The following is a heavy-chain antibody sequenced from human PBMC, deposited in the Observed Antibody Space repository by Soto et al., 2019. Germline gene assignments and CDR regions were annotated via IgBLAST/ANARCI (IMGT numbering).Heavy chain of an antibody. CDR3: ARVSASGWHVNGRDYFDS. J-gene: IGHJ4*02. Sequence: QVQLVESGGGLVKPGGSLRLSCAASGFTFSNYYMTWIRQAPGKGLECLSYISSREVTVYYADSVKGRFTISRDNTKNTLYLQITTLRDAETAVYYCARVSASGWHVNGRDYFDSWGQGNLGTVSS. CDR1: GFTFSNYY. V-gene: IGHV3-11*01. D-gene: IGHD6-19*01. CDR2: ISSREVTV.